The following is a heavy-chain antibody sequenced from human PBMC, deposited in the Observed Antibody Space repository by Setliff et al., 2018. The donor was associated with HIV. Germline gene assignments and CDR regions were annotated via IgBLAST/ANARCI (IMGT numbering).Heavy chain of an antibody. J-gene: IGHJ3*01. V-gene: IGHV4-39*01. CDR1: GAPVSSGRYY. D-gene: IGHD3-10*01. CDR3: ANAPYPRGAFDV. CDR2: IHYTGST. Sequence: PSETLSLTCSVSGAPVSSGRYYWGWIRQPPGKGLEWIATIHYTGSTYYNPSLKNRVTISADTSKKQVSLKLTSVTAADTAMYYCANAPYPRGAFDVWGQGTVVTVS.